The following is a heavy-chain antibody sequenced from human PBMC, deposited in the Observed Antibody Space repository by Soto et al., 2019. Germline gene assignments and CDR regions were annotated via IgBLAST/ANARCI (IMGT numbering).Heavy chain of an antibody. J-gene: IGHJ6*02. CDR2: IYYSGST. V-gene: IGHV4-59*01. D-gene: IGHD5-12*01. CDR3: ARAYGGFDNGLDV. CDR1: GDSIRSYY. Sequence: PSETLALPCRFSGDSIRSYYWTCILHPPGKGLELIGYIYYSGSTRYNPSLKSRVTISVDMSKNQFSLKLSSVIAADTAVYYCARAYGGFDNGLDVWGQGTAVTVSS.